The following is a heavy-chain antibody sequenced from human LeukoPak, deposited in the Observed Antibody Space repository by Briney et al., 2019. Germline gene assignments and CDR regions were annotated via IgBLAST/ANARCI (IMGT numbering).Heavy chain of an antibody. CDR3: ASRREMATIVFDY. V-gene: IGHV1-8*01. Sequence: ASVKVSCKASGYTFTSYDINWVRQATGQGLEWMGWMNPNSGNTGYAQKFQGRVTMTRNTSISTAYMELSSLRSEDTAVYYCASRREMATIVFDYWGQGTLVTVSS. D-gene: IGHD5-24*01. CDR1: GYTFTSYD. J-gene: IGHJ4*02. CDR2: MNPNSGNT.